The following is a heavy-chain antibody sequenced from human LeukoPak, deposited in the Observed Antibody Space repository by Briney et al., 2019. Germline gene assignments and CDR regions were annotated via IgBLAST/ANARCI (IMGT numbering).Heavy chain of an antibody. Sequence: SVKVSCKASGGTFSSYAISWVRQAPGQGLEWMGGIIPIFGTANYAQKFQGRVTITADESTSTAYMELSSLRSDDTAVYYCAINYDYVWGSYRPLFNWGQGTLVTVSS. D-gene: IGHD3-16*02. V-gene: IGHV1-69*13. CDR3: AINYDYVWGSYRPLFN. CDR1: GGTFSSYA. J-gene: IGHJ4*02. CDR2: IIPIFGTA.